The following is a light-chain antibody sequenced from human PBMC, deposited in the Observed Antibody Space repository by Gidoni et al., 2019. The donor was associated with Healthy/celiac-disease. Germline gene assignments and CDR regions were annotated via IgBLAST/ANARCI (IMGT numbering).Light chain of an antibody. CDR2: DVS. V-gene: IGLV2-14*03. J-gene: IGLJ3*02. CDR1: SSDVGGYNY. Sequence: QSALTQPASVSGSSGASITISCPGTSSDVGGYNYVSWYQQHPGKAPNLMIYDVSNRPSGVSNRFSGSKSGNTASLTISGLQAEDAADYYCSSYTSSSTPLVFGGGTKLTVL. CDR3: SSYTSSSTPLV.